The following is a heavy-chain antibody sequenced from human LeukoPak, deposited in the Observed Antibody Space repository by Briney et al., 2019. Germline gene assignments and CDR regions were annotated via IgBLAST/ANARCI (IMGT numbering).Heavy chain of an antibody. Sequence: RAGGSLRLSCAASGFTFSSYAMSWVRQAPGKGLEWVSAISGSGGSTYYADSVKGRFAISRDNTKSSLSLQMNSLTAEDTAFYYCARGGSNGYNWFDPWGQGTLVTVSS. V-gene: IGHV3-23*01. CDR1: GFTFSSYA. CDR3: ARGGSNGYNWFDP. D-gene: IGHD3-22*01. CDR2: ISGSGGST. J-gene: IGHJ5*02.